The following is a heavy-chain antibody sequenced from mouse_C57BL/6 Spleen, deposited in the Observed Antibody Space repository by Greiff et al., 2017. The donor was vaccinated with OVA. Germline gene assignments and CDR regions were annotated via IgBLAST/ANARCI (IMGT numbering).Heavy chain of an antibody. V-gene: IGHV1-26*01. J-gene: IGHJ3*01. CDR2: INPNNGGT. CDR1: GYTFTDYY. Sequence: VQLQQSGPELVKPGASVKISCKASGYTFTDYYMNWVKQSHGKSLEWIGDINPNNGGTSYNQKFKGKATLTVDKSSSTAYMELRSLTSEDSAVYYCARSAYYYGSSFAYWGQGTLVTVSA. CDR3: ARSAYYYGSSFAY. D-gene: IGHD1-1*01.